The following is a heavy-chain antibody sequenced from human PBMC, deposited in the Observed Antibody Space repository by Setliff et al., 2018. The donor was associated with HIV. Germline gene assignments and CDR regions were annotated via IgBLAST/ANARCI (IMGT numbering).Heavy chain of an antibody. V-gene: IGHV1-69*13. J-gene: IGHJ6*03. Sequence: SVKVSCKASGDIPRHYGFNWVRQAPGQGLEWVGSVIPVFGTANYAQKFQGRVTITADDSTSTVYMEVRSLRSADTAVYYCSKVSEHRTSSGSFYYYMDVWGEGTTVTVS. CDR3: SKVSEHRTSSGSFYYYMDV. CDR1: GDIPRHYG. CDR2: VIPVFGTA. D-gene: IGHD6-6*01.